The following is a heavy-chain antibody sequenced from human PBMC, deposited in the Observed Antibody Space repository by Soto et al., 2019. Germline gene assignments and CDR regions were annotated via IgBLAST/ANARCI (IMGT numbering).Heavy chain of an antibody. J-gene: IGHJ3*02. CDR2: ISYDGSNK. D-gene: IGHD3-10*01. CDR3: ANVPYYGSGNDYAFDI. Sequence: GSLRLSCAASGFTFSSYGMHWVRQAPGKGLEWVAVISYDGSNKYYADSVKGRFTISRDNSKNTLYLQMNSLRAEDTAVYYCANVPYYGSGNDYAFDIWGQGTMVTVSS. V-gene: IGHV3-30*18. CDR1: GFTFSSYG.